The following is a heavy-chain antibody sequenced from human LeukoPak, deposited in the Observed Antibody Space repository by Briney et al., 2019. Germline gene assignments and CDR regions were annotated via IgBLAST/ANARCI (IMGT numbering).Heavy chain of an antibody. CDR3: ARDRPGGGYCTSTTCYSSHGMDV. D-gene: IGHD2-2*02. CDR1: GYIFTNYG. V-gene: IGHV1-18*01. CDR2: ISGYDGNT. J-gene: IGHJ6*02. Sequence: ASVKVSCKASGYIFTNYGISWVRQAPGQGLEWMGWISGYDGNTNYAQKLQGRVTMTTDTSTSTAYMELRSLRSGDTAVYYCARDRPGGGYCTSTTCYSSHGMDVWGQGTTVTVSS.